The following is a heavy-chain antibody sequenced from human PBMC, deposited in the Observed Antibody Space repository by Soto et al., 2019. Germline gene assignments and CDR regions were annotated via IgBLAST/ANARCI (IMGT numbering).Heavy chain of an antibody. V-gene: IGHV3-23*01. Sequence: EVQLLESGGALVQPGGTLRLSCGASGFTFSRYAMSWVRQAPGKGLEWVSGISASSNSTYYADSVKGRFTISRDNSKNTLYLQMNSLRVEDTALYHCAKDPLQYNIDWYPNWFGPWGQGTLVTVSS. D-gene: IGHD3-9*01. CDR1: GFTFSRYA. CDR2: ISASSNST. J-gene: IGHJ5*02. CDR3: AKDPLQYNIDWYPNWFGP.